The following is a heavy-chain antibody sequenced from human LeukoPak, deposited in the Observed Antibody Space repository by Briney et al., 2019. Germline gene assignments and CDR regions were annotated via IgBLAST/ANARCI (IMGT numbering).Heavy chain of an antibody. J-gene: IGHJ4*02. CDR3: ARDSGYSYGYPDY. Sequence: GRSLRLSCAAFGFTFSSYGMHWVRQAPGEGLEWVTYIRYDGSNKYYADSVKGRFTISRDNSKNTLYLQMNSLRSEDTAVYYCARDSGYSYGYPDYWGQGTLVTVSS. D-gene: IGHD5-18*01. CDR2: IRYDGSNK. CDR1: GFTFSSYG. V-gene: IGHV3-30*02.